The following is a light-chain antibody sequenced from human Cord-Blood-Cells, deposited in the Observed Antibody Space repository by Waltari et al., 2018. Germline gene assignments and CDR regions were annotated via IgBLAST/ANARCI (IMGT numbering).Light chain of an antibody. V-gene: IGLV2-14*01. J-gene: IGLJ3*02. CDR1: SSDVGGYNS. Sequence: QSALTQPASVSGSPGQSITISCTGTSSDVGGYNSVSWYQQHPGKAPKLMIYEVSNRPSGVSNRFSGSKSGNTASLTISGLQAEDEADYYCSSYTSSSTLFVFGGGTKLTVL. CDR2: EVS. CDR3: SSYTSSSTLFV.